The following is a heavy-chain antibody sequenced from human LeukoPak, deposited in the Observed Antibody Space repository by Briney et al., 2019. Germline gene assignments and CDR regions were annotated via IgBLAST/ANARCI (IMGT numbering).Heavy chain of an antibody. CDR2: ISSSSSYI. D-gene: IGHD6-13*01. CDR3: ARQQLEPHYYYYYMDV. J-gene: IGHJ6*03. Sequence: PGGSLRLSCAASGFTFSSYSMNWVRQAPGKGLEWVSSISSSSSYIHYADSVKGRFTISRDNAKNSLYLQMNSLRAEDTAVYYCARQQLEPHYYYYYMDVWGKGTTVTVSS. V-gene: IGHV3-21*01. CDR1: GFTFSSYS.